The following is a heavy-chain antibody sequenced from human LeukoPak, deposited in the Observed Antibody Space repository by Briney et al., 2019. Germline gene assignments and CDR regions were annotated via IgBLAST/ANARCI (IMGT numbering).Heavy chain of an antibody. D-gene: IGHD5-18*01. CDR2: ISSSGSTI. CDR3: ARMESHSLGY. V-gene: IGHV3-48*03. J-gene: IGHJ4*02. Sequence: GGSLRLSCAASGFTFSSHEMNWVRQAPGKGLEWVSYISSSGSTIYYADSVKGRFTISRDNAKNSLYLQMNSLRAEDTAVYYCARMESHSLGYWGQGTLVTVSS. CDR1: GFTFSSHE.